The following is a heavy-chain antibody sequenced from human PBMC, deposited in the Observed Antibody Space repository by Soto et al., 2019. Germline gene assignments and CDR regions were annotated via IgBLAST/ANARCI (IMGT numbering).Heavy chain of an antibody. D-gene: IGHD5-12*01. CDR1: GGTFNSYA. CDR3: TRVGYTFGPTFDY. CDR2: IIPIFGTA. J-gene: IGHJ4*02. Sequence: QVQLVQSGAEVKKPGSSVKVSCKASGGTFNSYAISWVRQAPGQGLEWMGGIIPIFGTAKYAQKFQGRVTITADDSTNTGYLELTNLTSEDTAVYFCTRVGYTFGPTFDYWGQGTLVIVSS. V-gene: IGHV1-69*01.